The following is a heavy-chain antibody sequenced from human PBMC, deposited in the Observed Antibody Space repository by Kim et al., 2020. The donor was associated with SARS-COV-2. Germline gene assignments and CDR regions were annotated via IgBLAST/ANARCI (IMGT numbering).Heavy chain of an antibody. V-gene: IGHV3-23*01. CDR2: ISGSGGTT. Sequence: GGSLRLSCTASGFLFSTYAMSWVCQAPGKGLEWVAGISGSGGTTFYADSVKGRFTISRDNSKNTLYLQMNSLRAEDTAVYYCAKRVKQQLVLGAFDIWGQGTMVTVSS. J-gene: IGHJ3*02. CDR1: GFLFSTYA. CDR3: AKRVKQQLVLGAFDI. D-gene: IGHD6-13*01.